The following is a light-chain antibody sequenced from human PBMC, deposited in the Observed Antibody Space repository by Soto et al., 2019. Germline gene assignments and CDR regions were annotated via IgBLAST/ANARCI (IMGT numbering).Light chain of an antibody. CDR2: DVS. Sequence: LTQPRSVSGSPGQSVTISCTGTSSDVGGYDFVSWYQQHPGKAPKLMISDVSKRPSGVPDRFSGSKSGNTASLTISGLQAEDEADYYCCSYAGDLALFGGGTKVT. CDR3: CSYAGDLAL. CDR1: SSDVGGYDF. J-gene: IGLJ2*01. V-gene: IGLV2-11*01.